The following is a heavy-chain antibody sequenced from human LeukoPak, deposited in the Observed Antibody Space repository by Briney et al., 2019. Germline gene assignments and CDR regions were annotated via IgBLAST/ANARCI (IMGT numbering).Heavy chain of an antibody. J-gene: IGHJ4*02. Sequence: GGSLRLSCAVSGIIFSDYWMSWARQAPGKGLEWVANIKHDSSEKYYVDSVKGRFTISRDNAKNSLYLQMNSLRAEDTAVYYCVNDLARRGGYWGQGTLVTVS. CDR1: GIIFSDYW. CDR3: VNDLARRGGY. D-gene: IGHD3-16*01. V-gene: IGHV3-7*01. CDR2: IKHDSSEK.